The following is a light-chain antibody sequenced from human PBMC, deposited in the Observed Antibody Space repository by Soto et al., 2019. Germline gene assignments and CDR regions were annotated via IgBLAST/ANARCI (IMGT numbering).Light chain of an antibody. Sequence: DIQMTQSPSSLSASVGDRVTITCRASQTVTNYLHWFQQKQGKAPKLLIYAASSVQTGVPSRFSGSGSGTDFTLTISTLQAEDHATYYCQQTYATPFTFGGGTKVEIK. V-gene: IGKV1-39*01. CDR1: QTVTNY. CDR2: AAS. CDR3: QQTYATPFT. J-gene: IGKJ4*01.